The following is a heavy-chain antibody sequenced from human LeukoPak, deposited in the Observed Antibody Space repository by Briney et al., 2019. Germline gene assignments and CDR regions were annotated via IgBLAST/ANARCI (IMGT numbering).Heavy chain of an antibody. CDR2: FYHGGST. CDR3: TRGFRSSFSDQ. D-gene: IGHD1-26*01. J-gene: IGHJ4*02. Sequence: PSETLSLTCTVSGYSISTGYYWDWIRPPPGKGLEWIGTFYHGGSTYYNPSLKSRVTISVDRSKNQFSLNLSSVTAADTALYYCTRGFRSSFSDQWGQGTLVTVSS. CDR1: GYSISTGYY. V-gene: IGHV4-38-2*02.